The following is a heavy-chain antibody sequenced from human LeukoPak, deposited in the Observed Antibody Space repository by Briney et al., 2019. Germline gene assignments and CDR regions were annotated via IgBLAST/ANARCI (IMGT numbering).Heavy chain of an antibody. CDR1: GGSISSGSYY. D-gene: IGHD4-17*01. V-gene: IGHV4-61*02. Sequence: SETLSLTCTVSGGSISSGSYYWSWIRQPAGKGLEWIGRIYTSGSTNYNPSLKSRVTISVETSKNQFSLKLSSVTAADTAVYYCAREIYGDYGAFDYWGQGTLVTVSS. CDR3: AREIYGDYGAFDY. J-gene: IGHJ4*02. CDR2: IYTSGST.